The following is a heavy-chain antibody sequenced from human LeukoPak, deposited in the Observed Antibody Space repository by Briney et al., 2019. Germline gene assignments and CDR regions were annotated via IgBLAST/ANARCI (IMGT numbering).Heavy chain of an antibody. CDR2: ISDSGGTT. Sequence: GGSLRLSCAASGFTFRSYAMSWVRQAPGKGLEWVSAISDSGGTTYYADSVKGRFTISRDNSKNTLYLQMNSLRAEDTAIYFCAEARGMWNCYFGFDYWGQGTLVTVSS. J-gene: IGHJ4*02. CDR3: AEARGMWNCYFGFDY. V-gene: IGHV3-23*01. CDR1: GFTFRSYA. D-gene: IGHD3-3*01.